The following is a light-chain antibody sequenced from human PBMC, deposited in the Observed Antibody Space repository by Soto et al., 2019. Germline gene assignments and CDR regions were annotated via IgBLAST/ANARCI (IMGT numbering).Light chain of an antibody. V-gene: IGKV3-11*01. CDR2: DVS. J-gene: IGKJ4*01. CDR1: QSVSSY. Sequence: EIVLTQSPATLSLSPGERATLSCRASQSVSSYLAWYQQKPGQAPRLLINDVSNRATGIPARFSGSGSGTDFTLTISSLEPEDFAVYYCQQHSDWPLTFGGGTKVEIK. CDR3: QQHSDWPLT.